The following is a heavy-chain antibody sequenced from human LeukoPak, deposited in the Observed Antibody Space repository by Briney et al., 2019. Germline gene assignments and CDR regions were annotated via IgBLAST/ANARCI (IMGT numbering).Heavy chain of an antibody. D-gene: IGHD1-26*01. CDR3: ARDLRWAFDY. J-gene: IGHJ4*02. V-gene: IGHV3-53*01. Sequence: GGSLRLSCAASGFTVSDNYMSWVRQAPGKGLEWVSVVYSGDNTYYADSVKGRFTISRDNSKNTLYLQMNSLRAEDTAVYYCARDLRWAFDYWGQGTLVTVSS. CDR1: GFTVSDNY. CDR2: VYSGDNT.